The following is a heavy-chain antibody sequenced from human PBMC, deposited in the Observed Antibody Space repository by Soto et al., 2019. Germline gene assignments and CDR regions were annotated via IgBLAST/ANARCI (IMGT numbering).Heavy chain of an antibody. V-gene: IGHV3-23*01. D-gene: IGHD6-19*01. J-gene: IGHJ2*01. Sequence: EVQLLESGGGLVQPGGSLRLSCAASGFTFSSNAMSWVRQAPGKGLEWVSAISGSGGSTYYADSVKGRFTISRDNSKNTLYLNMSSLRAEDTAVYYCAERPYSSGWYEWYFDLWGRGTLVTVSS. CDR2: ISGSGGST. CDR1: GFTFSSNA. CDR3: AERPYSSGWYEWYFDL.